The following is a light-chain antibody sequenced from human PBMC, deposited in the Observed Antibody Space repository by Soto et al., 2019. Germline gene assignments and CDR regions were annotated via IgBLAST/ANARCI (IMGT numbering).Light chain of an antibody. J-gene: IGKJ4*01. CDR2: GAS. CDR1: QSVSSN. Sequence: EIVMTQSPATLSVSPGERATLSCRASQSVSSNLAWYQQKPGQAPRLLIYGASTRATGIPARFSGSGSGTDFTLTISRLEPEDFATYYCQQANSPPLTFGGGTKVDIK. V-gene: IGKV3-15*01. CDR3: QQANSPPLT.